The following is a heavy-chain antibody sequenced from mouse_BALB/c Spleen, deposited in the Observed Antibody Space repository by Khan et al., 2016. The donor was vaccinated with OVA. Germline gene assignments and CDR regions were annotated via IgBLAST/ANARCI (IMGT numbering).Heavy chain of an antibody. CDR2: ISSGGSYT. CDR1: GFSFSSYS. CDR3: TGHRSYYGSSPYFDY. J-gene: IGHJ2*01. D-gene: IGHD1-1*01. Sequence: EVELVESGGGLVRPGGSLKLSCAASGFSFSSYSMSWVHQTPEKRLEWVATISSGGSYTYYPDSVKGRFTISRDNAKNTQHLQVNSLRSEDTAMYYCTGHRSYYGSSPYFDYWGQGTTLTVSS. V-gene: IGHV5-6-4*01.